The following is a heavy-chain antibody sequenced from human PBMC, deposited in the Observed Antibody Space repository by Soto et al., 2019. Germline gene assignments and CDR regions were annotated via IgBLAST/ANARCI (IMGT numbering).Heavy chain of an antibody. CDR3: AREEIYYDILTGYYGQDGMDV. CDR2: ISGGGDSI. J-gene: IGHJ6*02. Sequence: GGSLRLSCAASGFTFSSYAMTWVRQAPGKGLEWVSAISGGGDSIYYADSVKGRFTISRDNAKNSLYLQMNSLRAEDTAVYYCAREEIYYDILTGYYGQDGMDVWGQGTRVTVSS. D-gene: IGHD3-9*01. CDR1: GFTFSSYA. V-gene: IGHV3-23*01.